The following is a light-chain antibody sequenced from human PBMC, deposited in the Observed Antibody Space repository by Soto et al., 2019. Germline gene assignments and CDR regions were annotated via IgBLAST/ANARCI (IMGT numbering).Light chain of an antibody. J-gene: IGKJ1*01. CDR3: QQYNSYSWT. CDR1: QSVSSTY. V-gene: IGKV3-20*01. CDR2: GAS. Sequence: EIVLTQSPGTLSLSPGERVTLSCRASQSVSSTYLAWYQQKPGQAPRLLIYGASSRATGIPDRFSGSGSGTDFTLTISRLEPEDFATYYCQQYNSYSWTFGQGTKVEIK.